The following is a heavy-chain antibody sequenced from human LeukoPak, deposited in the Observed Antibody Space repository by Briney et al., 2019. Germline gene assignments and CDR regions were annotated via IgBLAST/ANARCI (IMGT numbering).Heavy chain of an antibody. J-gene: IGHJ4*02. CDR1: GYTFTSYD. CDR2: IIPIFGTA. D-gene: IGHD3-9*01. Sequence: SVKVSCKASGYTFTSYDINWVRQAPGQGLEWMGRIIPIFGTANYAQKFQGRVTITTDESTSTAYMELSSLRSEDTAVYYCARQYDILTGHLDYWGQGTLVTVSS. CDR3: ARQYDILTGHLDY. V-gene: IGHV1-69*05.